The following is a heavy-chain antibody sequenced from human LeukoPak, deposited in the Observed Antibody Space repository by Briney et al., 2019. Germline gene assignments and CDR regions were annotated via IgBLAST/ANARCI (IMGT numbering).Heavy chain of an antibody. J-gene: IGHJ4*02. CDR3: ARGYLNAGFDS. CDR1: RDSVSSSSTG. V-gene: IGHV6-1*01. CDR2: TYYKSSWSH. Sequence: QTLSLTRTISRDSVSSSSTGWNWIRQPPSRALEWLGRTYYKSSWSHDYPQSVRSQINHYPHTSKNQFSLLLNSLTPEDTAVYYCARGYLNAGFDSWGQGTLVTVSS. D-gene: IGHD1-1*01.